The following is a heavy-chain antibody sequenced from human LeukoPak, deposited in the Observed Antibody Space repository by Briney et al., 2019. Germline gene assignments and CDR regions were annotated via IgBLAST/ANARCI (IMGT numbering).Heavy chain of an antibody. J-gene: IGHJ4*02. V-gene: IGHV3-30*04. Sequence: PGGSLRLSCAASGFTFSNYAIHWVRQAPGKGLEWVAVTSYDGSDKYYADSVKGRFTISRDNSKNTLYLQMNSLRAEDTAVYYCARDPKPYSSSWYPNYWGQGTLVTVSS. CDR2: TSYDGSDK. CDR3: ARDPKPYSSSWYPNY. CDR1: GFTFSNYA. D-gene: IGHD6-13*01.